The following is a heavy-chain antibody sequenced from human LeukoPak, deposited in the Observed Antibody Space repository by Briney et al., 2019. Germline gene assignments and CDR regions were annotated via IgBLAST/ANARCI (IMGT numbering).Heavy chain of an antibody. CDR1: GGSISSSNDY. D-gene: IGHD3-10*01. CDR2: IHYSGNT. CDR3: ARRLLWFGEHSMGYFDY. Sequence: PSETLSLTCTVSGGSISSSNDYWGWIRQLPGKGLEWIVSIHYSGNTHYNPSLKSRVTISVDTSKNQFSLKLSSVTAADTAVYYCARRLLWFGEHSMGYFDYWGQGTLVTVSS. V-gene: IGHV4-39*07. J-gene: IGHJ4*02.